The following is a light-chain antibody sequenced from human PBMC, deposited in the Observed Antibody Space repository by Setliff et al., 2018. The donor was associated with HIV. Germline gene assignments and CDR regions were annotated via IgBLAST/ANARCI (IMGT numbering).Light chain of an antibody. CDR1: SSDAGDHNS. V-gene: IGLV2-14*01. CDR2: EVS. J-gene: IGLJ1*01. CDR3: CSYAGSYTPYV. Sequence: QSVLTQPASVSGSPGQSITTACTGTSSDAGDHNSVSWYQQHPGKAPKLMIYEVSNRPSGVSNRFSGSKSGNTASLTISGLQAEDEADYYCCSYAGSYTPYVFGTGTKVTVL.